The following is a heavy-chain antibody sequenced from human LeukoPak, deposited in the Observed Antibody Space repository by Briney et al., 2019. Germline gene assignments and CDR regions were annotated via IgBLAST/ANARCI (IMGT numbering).Heavy chain of an antibody. V-gene: IGHV4-59*01. CDR2: IYYSGST. Sequence: SETLSLTCTVSGGSISSYYWSWIRQPPGKGLEWIGYIYYSGSTNYNPSLKSRVTISVDTSKNQFSLKLSSVTAADTAVYYCARGGYSYDNWFDPWGRGTLVTVSS. CDR3: ARGGYSYDNWFDP. J-gene: IGHJ5*02. CDR1: GGSISSYY. D-gene: IGHD5-18*01.